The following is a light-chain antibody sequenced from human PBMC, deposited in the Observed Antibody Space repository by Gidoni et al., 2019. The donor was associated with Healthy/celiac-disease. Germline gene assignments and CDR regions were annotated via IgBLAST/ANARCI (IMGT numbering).Light chain of an antibody. J-gene: IGKJ2*01. Sequence: DIQMTQYPSTLSASVGDRVTITCRASQSISSWLAWYQPKPGKAPKLLIYKASSLESGVPSRFSGSGSGTEFTLTISSLQPDDFATYYFQQYNSYQYTFGQGTKLEIK. CDR3: QQYNSYQYT. V-gene: IGKV1-5*03. CDR2: KAS. CDR1: QSISSW.